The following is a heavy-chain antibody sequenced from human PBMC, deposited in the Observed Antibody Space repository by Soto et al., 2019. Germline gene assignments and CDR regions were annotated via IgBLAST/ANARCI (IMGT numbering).Heavy chain of an antibody. CDR3: ARSPEATVTAFDY. CDR1: GGSISSGGYY. V-gene: IGHV4-31*03. Sequence: QVQLQESGPGLVKPSQTLSLTCTVSGGSISSGGYYWSWIRQHPGKGLERIGYIYYSGSTYYNPSLKSRVTIPVDTSKNQFSLQLSSVTAADTAVYYCARSPEATVTAFDYWGQGTLVTVSS. J-gene: IGHJ4*02. CDR2: IYYSGST. D-gene: IGHD4-17*01.